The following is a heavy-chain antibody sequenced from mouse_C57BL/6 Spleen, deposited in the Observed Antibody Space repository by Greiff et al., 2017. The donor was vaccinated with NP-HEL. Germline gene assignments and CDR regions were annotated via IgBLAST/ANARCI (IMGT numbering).Heavy chain of an antibody. CDR1: GYTFTSYW. Sequence: VQLQQPGAELVKPGASVKLSCKASGYTFTSYWMHWVKQRPGQGLEWIGMIHPNSGSTNYNEKFKSKATLTVDKSSSTAYMQLSSLNSEDSAVYYCARSRGYDYDDYAMDYWGKGTSVTVSS. CDR2: IHPNSGST. V-gene: IGHV1-64*01. D-gene: IGHD2-4*01. CDR3: ARSRGYDYDDYAMDY. J-gene: IGHJ4*01.